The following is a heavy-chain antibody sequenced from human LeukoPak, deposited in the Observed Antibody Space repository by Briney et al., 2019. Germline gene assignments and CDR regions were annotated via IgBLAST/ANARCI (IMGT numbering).Heavy chain of an antibody. CDR2: ISAYNGNT. J-gene: IGHJ6*03. CDR1: GDTFSSYA. Sequence: ASVKVSCKASGDTFSSYAISWVRQAPGQGLEWMGWISAYNGNTNYAQKLQGRVTMTTDTSTSTAYMELRSLRSDDTAVYYCARDLHRVVVRGVPHYYYYMDVWGKGTTVTISS. D-gene: IGHD3-10*01. V-gene: IGHV1-18*01. CDR3: ARDLHRVVVRGVPHYYYYMDV.